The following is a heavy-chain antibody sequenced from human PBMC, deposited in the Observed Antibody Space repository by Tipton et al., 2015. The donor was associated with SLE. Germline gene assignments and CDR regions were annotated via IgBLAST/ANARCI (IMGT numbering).Heavy chain of an antibody. CDR3: ARSIYRMQLFDT. CDR1: GASISGGSDY. V-gene: IGHV4-61*02. CDR2: VYTAGTT. J-gene: IGHJ4*02. D-gene: IGHD1-14*01. Sequence: LRLSCTVSGASISGGSDYWTWIRQPAGKGLEWIGRVYTAGTTNYNPSLKSRVTISLDMSKNQFSLKLTSVTAADTAVYFCARSIYRMQLFDTWGQGILVTVSS.